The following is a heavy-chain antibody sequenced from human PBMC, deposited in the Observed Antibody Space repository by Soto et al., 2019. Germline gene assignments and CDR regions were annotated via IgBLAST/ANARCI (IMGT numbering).Heavy chain of an antibody. CDR2: INPNSGGT. J-gene: IGHJ4*02. V-gene: IGHV1-2*02. CDR1: GYTFTGYY. Sequence: ASVKVSCKASGYTFTGYYMHWVRRAPGQGLEWMGWINPNSGGTNYAQKFQGRVTMTRDTSISTAYMELSRLRSDDTAVYYCVKDHGPYHLNFELWGRGTLVTVSS. CDR3: VKDHGPYHLNFEL. D-gene: IGHD2-2*01.